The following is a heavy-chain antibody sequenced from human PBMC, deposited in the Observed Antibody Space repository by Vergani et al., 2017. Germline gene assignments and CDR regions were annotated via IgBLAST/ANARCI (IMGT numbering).Heavy chain of an antibody. CDR3: ASDQRFRGSYFHLGL. CDR2: FYSSGIY. Sequence: QVQLQESGPGLLKPSQTLSLTCTVSGDSISSDNLYWHWLRQPAGKGLEWIGRFYSSGIYNYNPSLKSRVSMSLDTSKNQFPLHLTSVTAADSATYYCASDQRFRGSYFHLGLWGQGALVNVSS. D-gene: IGHD1-26*01. CDR1: GDSISSDNLY. V-gene: IGHV4-61*02. J-gene: IGHJ4*02.